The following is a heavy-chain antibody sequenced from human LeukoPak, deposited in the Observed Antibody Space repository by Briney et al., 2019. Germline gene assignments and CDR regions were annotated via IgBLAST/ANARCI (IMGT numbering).Heavy chain of an antibody. CDR3: ARGKNGSGSYFGAFDI. D-gene: IGHD3-10*01. CDR2: ISYDGSNK. J-gene: IGHJ3*02. CDR1: GLTFSSYA. Sequence: PGGSLRLSCAASGLTFSSYAMHWVRQAPGKGLECVAVISYDGSNKYYADSVKGRFTISRDNSKNTLYLQMNSLRAEDTAVYYCARGKNGSGSYFGAFDIWGQGTMVTVSS. V-gene: IGHV3-30*04.